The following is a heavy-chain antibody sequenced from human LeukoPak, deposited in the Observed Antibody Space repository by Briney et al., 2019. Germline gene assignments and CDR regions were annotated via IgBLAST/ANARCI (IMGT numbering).Heavy chain of an antibody. Sequence: PGGSPRLSCAASGFIFSGSAMHWVRQASGKGLEWVGRIRINDNSDATAYGPSVRGRFTISRDDSKNTTYLQMNSLKTEDTAVYYCTRRRGGGEFDYWGQGTLVTVSS. V-gene: IGHV3-73*01. CDR3: TRRRGGGEFDY. CDR1: GFIFSGSA. D-gene: IGHD3-10*01. J-gene: IGHJ4*02. CDR2: IRINDNSDAT.